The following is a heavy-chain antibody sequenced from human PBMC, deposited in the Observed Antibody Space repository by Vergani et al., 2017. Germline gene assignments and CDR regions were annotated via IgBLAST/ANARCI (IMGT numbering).Heavy chain of an antibody. J-gene: IGHJ3*02. D-gene: IGHD3-3*01. CDR3: ARELVSTYYDFWSGYHTGAFDI. CDR2: IKQDGSEK. CDR1: GFTFSSYW. Sequence: EVQLVESGGGLVQPGGSLRLSCAASGFTFSSYWMSWVRQAPGKGLEWVANIKQDGSEKYYVDSVKGRFTISRDNAKNSLYLQMNSLRAEDTAVYYCARELVSTYYDFWSGYHTGAFDIWGQGTMVTVSS. V-gene: IGHV3-7*01.